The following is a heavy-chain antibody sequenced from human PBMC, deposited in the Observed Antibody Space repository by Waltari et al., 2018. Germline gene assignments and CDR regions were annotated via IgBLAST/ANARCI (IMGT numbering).Heavy chain of an antibody. Sequence: QVQLVQSGSELKKPGASGKVFCKASGYTFTDHAMNWVRQAPGQGLQFLGWINTNTQNPFYARGFAGRFVFSLDTSISTAYMDITSLKTEDTAVYYCARELLGGGAFDSWGQGTLVSVSS. CDR2: INTNTQNP. CDR1: GYTFTDHA. CDR3: ARELLGGGAFDS. D-gene: IGHD3-16*01. J-gene: IGHJ4*02. V-gene: IGHV7-4-1*02.